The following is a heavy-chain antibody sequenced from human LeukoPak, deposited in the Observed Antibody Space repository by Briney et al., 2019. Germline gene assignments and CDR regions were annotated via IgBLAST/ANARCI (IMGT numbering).Heavy chain of an antibody. CDR1: GFTFSSYS. J-gene: IGHJ4*02. Sequence: GGSLRLSCAASGFTFSSYSMHWVRQAPGKGLEYVSAISSNGGRSYYANSVKGRFTISRDNSKNTLYLQMGSLRAEDMAVYYCAREGGTGGYFDYWGQGTLVTVSS. CDR2: ISSNGGRS. D-gene: IGHD2-15*01. CDR3: AREGGTGGYFDY. V-gene: IGHV3-64*01.